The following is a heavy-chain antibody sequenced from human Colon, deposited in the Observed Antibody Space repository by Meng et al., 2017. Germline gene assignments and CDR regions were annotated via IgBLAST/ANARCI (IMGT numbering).Heavy chain of an antibody. Sequence: SETLSLTCTVPGGSISSYYWSWIRQPPGKGLEWIGYIYYSGSTNYNPSLKSRVTISVDTSKNQFSLKLSSVTAADTAVYYCAREGQYGGKAYYYYYGMDVWGQGTTVTVSS. D-gene: IGHD4-23*01. V-gene: IGHV4-59*01. CDR2: IYYSGST. CDR3: AREGQYGGKAYYYYYGMDV. J-gene: IGHJ6*02. CDR1: GGSISSYY.